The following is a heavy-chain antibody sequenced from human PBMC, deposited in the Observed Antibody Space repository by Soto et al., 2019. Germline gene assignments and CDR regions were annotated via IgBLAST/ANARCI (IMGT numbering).Heavy chain of an antibody. D-gene: IGHD6-13*01. Sequence: SVKVSCKASGGTFSSYRINWVLQAPGQGLEWVGRIVPIYRTADYAQKFQGRVTITADESARTSYMELRSLKSQDTAVYYCVRDSGAKLSSSWGQGTLVTVSS. V-gene: IGHV1-69*13. J-gene: IGHJ4*02. CDR1: GGTFSSYR. CDR3: VRDSGAKLSSS. CDR2: IVPIYRTA.